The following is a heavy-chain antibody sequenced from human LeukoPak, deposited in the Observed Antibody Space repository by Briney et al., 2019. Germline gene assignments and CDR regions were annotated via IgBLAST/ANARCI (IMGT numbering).Heavy chain of an antibody. Sequence: SETLSLTCTVSGYSISSDYYWGWIRQPPGKGLEWIASVSHSGSTYYNPSLKSRVTISVDTSKNQFSLKVTSVTAADTALYYCARERTERYTYASSDFDYWGRGTLVTVSS. V-gene: IGHV4-38-2*02. CDR1: GYSISSDYY. CDR3: ARERTERYTYASSDFDY. CDR2: VSHSGST. J-gene: IGHJ4*02. D-gene: IGHD3-16*01.